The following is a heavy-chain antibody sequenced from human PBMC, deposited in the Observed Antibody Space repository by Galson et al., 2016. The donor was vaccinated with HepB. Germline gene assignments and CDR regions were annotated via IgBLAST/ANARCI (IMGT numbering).Heavy chain of an antibody. CDR1: GFAFSRYT. V-gene: IGHV3-21*01. Sequence: SLRLSCAASGFAFSRYTMNWVRQAPGKGLEWVSSISSNAYYIYYEESKRGRFTISRDNAKNSLYLQMNYLRVEDTALYYCARGGGYSRSSADDAHDFWGPGTMVTVSS. D-gene: IGHD6-6*01. CDR2: ISSNAYYI. J-gene: IGHJ3*01. CDR3: ARGGGYSRSSADDAHDF.